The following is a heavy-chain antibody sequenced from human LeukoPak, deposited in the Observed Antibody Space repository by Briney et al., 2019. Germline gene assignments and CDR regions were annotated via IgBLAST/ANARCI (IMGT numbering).Heavy chain of an antibody. Sequence: SETLSLTCNVSGGSLSGTFWNWIRQPPGKGLEWVGYISYSGSTLYNPSLKTRVTISLDTSKNQFSLKLSSVTAADTAVYYCARRGRNYYGSLYYFDYWGQGTLVTVSS. CDR2: ISYSGST. V-gene: IGHV4-59*12. D-gene: IGHD3-10*01. CDR3: ARRGRNYYGSLYYFDY. J-gene: IGHJ4*02. CDR1: GGSLSGTF.